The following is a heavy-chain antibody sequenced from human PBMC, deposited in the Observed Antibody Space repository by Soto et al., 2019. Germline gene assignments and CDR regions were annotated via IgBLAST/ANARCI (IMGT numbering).Heavy chain of an antibody. CDR3: PKDPAPYAGRGYCYPGLDV. V-gene: IGHV3-23*01. Sequence: GGSLRLSCAASGFTFNSYAMSWVRQAPGKWLEWVSAISGSGGSTYYADSVKGRFTMSRDNSKNPLYLQMKSLRAEDTAVYSCPKDPAPYAGRGYCYPGLDVWGQGXTVTAYS. CDR1: GFTFNSYA. J-gene: IGHJ6*02. CDR2: ISGSGGST. D-gene: IGHD2-2*01.